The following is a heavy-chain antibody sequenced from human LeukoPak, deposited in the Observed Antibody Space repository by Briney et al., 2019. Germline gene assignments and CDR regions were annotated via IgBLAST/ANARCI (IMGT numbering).Heavy chain of an antibody. CDR3: VKDSPPRYSGSPPAY. V-gene: IGHV3-7*03. J-gene: IGHJ4*02. Sequence: GGSLRLSCAVSGFTFSSYWMTWVRQAPGRGLEWVANIKQDGSETYYVDSVKGRFTISRDNAKNSLYLQMNSLRADDTAVYYCVKDSPPRYSGSPPAYWGQGTLVTVSS. CDR1: GFTFSSYW. D-gene: IGHD1-26*01. CDR2: IKQDGSET.